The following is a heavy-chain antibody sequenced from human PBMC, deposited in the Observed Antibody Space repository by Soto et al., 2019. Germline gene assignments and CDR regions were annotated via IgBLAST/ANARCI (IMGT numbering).Heavy chain of an antibody. CDR1: GVTFTSYW. Sequence: EVQLVESVAGLVQPGGSLRLSCAASGVTFTSYWMSWVRQAPGKGVEWVANIKQDGSAKNYLDSVKGRFTIVRDNTKNSLYLPSNSLRAKDTAVYSCAKAAARDDYFGHWGQGTLVTVSS. V-gene: IGHV3-7*01. CDR3: AKAAARDDYFGH. CDR2: IKQDGSAK. D-gene: IGHD4-17*01. J-gene: IGHJ4*02.